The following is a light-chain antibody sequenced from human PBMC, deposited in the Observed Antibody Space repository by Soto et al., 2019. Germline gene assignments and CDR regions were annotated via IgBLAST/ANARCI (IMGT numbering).Light chain of an antibody. CDR2: GAS. CDR3: QQYGSSPLT. V-gene: IGKV3-20*01. J-gene: IGKJ4*01. Sequence: GLTQSPGTLSLSPGERATLSCRASQSVSSSYLAWYQQKPGQAPRLLIYGASRRATGIPDRFSGSGSGTDFTLTISRLEPEDFAVYYCQQYGSSPLTFGGGTKA. CDR1: QSVSSSY.